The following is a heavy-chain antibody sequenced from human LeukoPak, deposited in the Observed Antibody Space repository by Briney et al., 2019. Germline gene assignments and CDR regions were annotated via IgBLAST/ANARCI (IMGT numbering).Heavy chain of an antibody. CDR1: GFTFTRSA. CDR3: AAARNDWAFDI. D-gene: IGHD1-1*01. V-gene: IGHV1-58*01. Sequence: SVKVSCKASGFTFTRSAVQWVRQARGQRLEWIGWIVVGSGNTNYAQKFQERVTIIRDMSTSTAYMELSSLRSEDTAVYYCAAARNDWAFDIWAKGQWSPSLQ. CDR2: IVVGSGNT. J-gene: IGHJ3*02.